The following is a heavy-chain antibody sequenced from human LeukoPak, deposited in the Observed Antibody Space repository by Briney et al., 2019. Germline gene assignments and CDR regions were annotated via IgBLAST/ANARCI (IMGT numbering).Heavy chain of an antibody. J-gene: IGHJ4*02. CDR3: ARHTVWNLAYFDY. CDR2: ISGYNGDT. D-gene: IGHD1-1*01. V-gene: IGHV1-18*01. Sequence: ASVKVSCKASGDTFTRNGFSWVRQAPGQGLKWMGWISGYNGDTKYAQKFQGRVTITIDTPTSTAYMELRSLTSDDTAVYYCARHTVWNLAYFDYLGQGTLVTVSS. CDR1: GDTFTRNG.